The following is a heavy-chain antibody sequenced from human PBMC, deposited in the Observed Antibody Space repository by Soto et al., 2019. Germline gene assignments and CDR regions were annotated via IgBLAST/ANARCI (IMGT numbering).Heavy chain of an antibody. J-gene: IGHJ4*02. V-gene: IGHV3-23*01. CDR1: VFTFTSYA. D-gene: IGHD1-26*01. CDR2: IGTRTGDL. Sequence: WWSLRLSCSASVFTFTSYAMTWVRQGPGKGLEWVSSIGTRTGDLLYADSVKGRFTISRDNSKNTLYLQMNSLTTEDTAIYYCAKRSPSGTYYFDSWGLGTLVTVSS. CDR3: AKRSPSGTYYFDS.